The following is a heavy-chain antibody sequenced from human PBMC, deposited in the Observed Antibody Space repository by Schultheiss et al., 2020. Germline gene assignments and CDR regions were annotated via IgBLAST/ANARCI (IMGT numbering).Heavy chain of an antibody. J-gene: IGHJ6*04. Sequence: GGSLRLSCAASGFTFSSYGMHWVRQAPGKGLEWVAVISYDGSNKYYADSVKGRFTISRDNSKNTLYLQMNSLRAEDTAVYYCAKAYSSSWYGLPYYYYYGMDVWGKGTTVTVSS. CDR1: GFTFSSYG. CDR2: ISYDGSNK. CDR3: AKAYSSSWYGLPYYYYYGMDV. V-gene: IGHV3-30*18. D-gene: IGHD6-13*01.